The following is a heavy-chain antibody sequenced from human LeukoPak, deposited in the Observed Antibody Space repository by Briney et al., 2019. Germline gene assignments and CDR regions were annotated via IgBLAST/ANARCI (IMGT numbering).Heavy chain of an antibody. V-gene: IGHV3-15*01. J-gene: IGHJ4*02. CDR2: IKSRIDGGTT. CDR1: GFTFSDAW. CDR3: AKDLPYTSGWALKY. D-gene: IGHD6-19*01. Sequence: GGSLRLSCAASGFTFSDAWMTWVRQAPGKGLEWVGRIKSRIDGGTTDFVAPVRGRFTISRDDSKNTLYLQMDSLKTEDTAVYYCAKDLPYTSGWALKYWGQGTLVTVSS.